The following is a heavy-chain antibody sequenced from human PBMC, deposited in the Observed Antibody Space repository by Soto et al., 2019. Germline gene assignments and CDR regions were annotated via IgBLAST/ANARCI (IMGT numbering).Heavy chain of an antibody. CDR1: GFTFSSYG. V-gene: IGHV3-30*19. D-gene: IGHD4-17*01. CDR2: IWYDGSNK. CDR3: ARDQLCVRCGTFDF. Sequence: SGGSLRLSCAASGFTFSSYGMHWVRQAPGKGLEWVAVIWYDGSNKYYADSVKGRFTISRDNSKDTLYVQMNSLRAEDTAVYYCARDQLCVRCGTFDFWGQGTMVTVSS. J-gene: IGHJ3*01.